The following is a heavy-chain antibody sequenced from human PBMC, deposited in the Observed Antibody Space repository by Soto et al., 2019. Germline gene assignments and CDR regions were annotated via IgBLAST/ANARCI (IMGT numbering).Heavy chain of an antibody. J-gene: IGHJ5*02. Sequence: QVQLVQSGAEVKKPGASVKVSCKASGYTFTGYYMHWVRQAPGQGLEWMGWINPNSGGTNYAQKFKGWVTMTRNPSIRTAYMELSRLRSDDTAVHYCARDKGWYCSSTRCYGYQGWFDPWGQVTLVTVSA. D-gene: IGHD2-2*01. CDR1: GYTFTGYY. V-gene: IGHV1-2*04. CDR2: INPNSGGT. CDR3: ARDKGWYCSSTRCYGYQGWFDP.